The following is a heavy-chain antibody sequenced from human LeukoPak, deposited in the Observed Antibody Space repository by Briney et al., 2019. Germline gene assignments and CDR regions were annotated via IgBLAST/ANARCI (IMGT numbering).Heavy chain of an antibody. CDR1: GFTFDDYA. CDR2: ISWNSGSI. V-gene: IGHV3-9*01. D-gene: IGHD5-24*01. J-gene: IGHJ4*02. CDR3: AKDRTGWLQFGFDY. Sequence: GGSLRLSCAASGFTFDDYAMHWVRQAPGKGLEGVSGISWNSGSIGYADSVKGRFTISRDNAKNSLYLQMNSLRAEDTALYYCAKDRTGWLQFGFDYWGQGTLVTVSS.